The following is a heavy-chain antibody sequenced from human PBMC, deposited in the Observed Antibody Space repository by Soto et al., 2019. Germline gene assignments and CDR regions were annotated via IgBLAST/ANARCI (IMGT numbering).Heavy chain of an antibody. V-gene: IGHV3-23*01. CDR3: ANERATTIAFDY. CDR1: GFTFSRDG. CDR2: ITDNGGST. Sequence: GGSLRLSCAASGFTFSRDGMSWVRQAPGKGLEWVSLITDNGGSTYYADSVKGRFTISRDNTKNTLFLQMNSLRAEDTAVYYCANERATTIAFDYWGQGALVTVSS. D-gene: IGHD4-17*01. J-gene: IGHJ4*02.